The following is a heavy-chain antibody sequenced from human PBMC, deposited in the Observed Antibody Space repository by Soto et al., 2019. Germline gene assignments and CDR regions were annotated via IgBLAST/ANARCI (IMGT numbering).Heavy chain of an antibody. Sequence: QVQLVESGGGLVKPGGSLKLSCAASGFSFSDYYMSWIRQAPGKGLEWVSYISGSGSMIYYADSLKGRFTISRDNANNSLFRQMNSLRARDPALYYWAREEAPPLSPNRHFDYWGQGTLVTVSS. V-gene: IGHV3-11*01. J-gene: IGHJ4*02. CDR2: ISGSGSMI. CDR1: GFSFSDYY. CDR3: AREEAPPLSPNRHFDY.